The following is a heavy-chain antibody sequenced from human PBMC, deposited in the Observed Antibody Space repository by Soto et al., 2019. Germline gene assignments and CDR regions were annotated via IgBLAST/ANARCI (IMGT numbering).Heavy chain of an antibody. CDR2: IKQDGSEK. V-gene: IGHV3-7*01. Sequence: GGSLRLSCAASGFTFSSYWMSWVRQAPGKGLEWVANIKQDGSEKYYVDSVKGRFTISRDNAKNSLYLQMNSLRAEDTAVYYCARGVAATSSYYYNMDVWGKGTTVTVSS. J-gene: IGHJ6*03. D-gene: IGHD2-15*01. CDR3: ARGVAATSSYYYNMDV. CDR1: GFTFSSYW.